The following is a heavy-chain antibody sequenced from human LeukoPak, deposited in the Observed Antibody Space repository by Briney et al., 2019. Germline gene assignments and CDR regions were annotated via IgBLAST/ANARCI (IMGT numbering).Heavy chain of an antibody. CDR1: GFTFSSYS. D-gene: IGHD2-2*01. V-gene: IGHV3-21*01. CDR2: ISSSGSYI. J-gene: IGHJ3*02. Sequence: GGSLRLSCAAPGFTFSSYSMNWVRQAPGKGLEWVSSISSSGSYIYYADSVKGRFTISRDNAKNSLYLQMNSLRAEDTAVYYCARDSPYIVVVPAAISSAFDIWGQGTMVTVSS. CDR3: ARDSPYIVVVPAAISSAFDI.